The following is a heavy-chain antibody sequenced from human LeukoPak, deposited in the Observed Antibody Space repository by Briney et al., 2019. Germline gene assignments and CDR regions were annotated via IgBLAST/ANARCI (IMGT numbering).Heavy chain of an antibody. D-gene: IGHD5-12*01. Sequence: ASVKVSCKASGFTFTSYGISWVRQAPGQGLEWLGWISANNGNTIYAQILQGRITMTTDTSTTTAYMELRSLRSDDTAVYYCARDLLAMIPTFVGEHWGQGTLVTVSS. CDR2: ISANNGNT. V-gene: IGHV1-18*01. CDR3: ARDLLAMIPTFVGEH. J-gene: IGHJ4*02. CDR1: GFTFTSYG.